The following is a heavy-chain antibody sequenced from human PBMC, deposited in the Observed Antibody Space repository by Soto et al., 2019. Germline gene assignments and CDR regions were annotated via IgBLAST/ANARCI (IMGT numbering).Heavy chain of an antibody. D-gene: IGHD1-26*01. CDR1: GFTFSHYA. V-gene: IGHV3-30*18. Sequence: QVQLVESGGGVVQPGRSLRLSCAASGFTFSHYAMHWVRQAPGKGLEWVALMSYDGSNEYYADSVKGRFTISRDNSKNTLYPHMNSLRAEATAVYCSANDGSHNVDDWGQGTLVTVSS. CDR2: MSYDGSNE. CDR3: ANDGSHNVDD. J-gene: IGHJ4*02.